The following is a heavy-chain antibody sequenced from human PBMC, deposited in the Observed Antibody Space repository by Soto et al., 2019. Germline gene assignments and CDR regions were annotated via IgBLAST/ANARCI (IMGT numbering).Heavy chain of an antibody. Sequence: QVQLQESGPGLVKPSETLSLTCTVSGGSISSYYWSWIRQPPGKGLEWIGYIYYSGSTNYNPSLKSRVTMSVDTSKNQFSLKLSTVTAADTAVYYCARGYSGYDPRGNWFDPWGQGTLVTVSS. V-gene: IGHV4-59*01. CDR2: IYYSGST. CDR1: GGSISSYY. J-gene: IGHJ5*02. CDR3: ARGYSGYDPRGNWFDP. D-gene: IGHD5-12*01.